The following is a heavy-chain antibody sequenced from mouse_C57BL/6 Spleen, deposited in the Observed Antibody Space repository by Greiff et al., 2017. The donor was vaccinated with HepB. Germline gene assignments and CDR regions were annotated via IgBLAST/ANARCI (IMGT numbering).Heavy chain of an antibody. V-gene: IGHV5-17*01. Sequence: EVKVVESGGGLVKPGGSLKLSCAASGFTFSDYGMHWVRQAPEKGLEWVAYISSGSSTIYYADTVKGRFTISRDNAKNNLFLQMTSLRSEDTAMYYCARRYYGSSYDAMDYWGQGTSVTVSS. CDR3: ARRYYGSSYDAMDY. D-gene: IGHD1-1*01. CDR1: GFTFSDYG. CDR2: ISSGSSTI. J-gene: IGHJ4*01.